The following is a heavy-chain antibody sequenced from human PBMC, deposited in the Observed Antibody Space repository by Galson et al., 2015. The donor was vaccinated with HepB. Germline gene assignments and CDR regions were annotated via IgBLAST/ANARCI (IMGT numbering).Heavy chain of an antibody. CDR1: GYTFTSYA. D-gene: IGHD6-19*01. Sequence: SVKVSCKASGYTFTSYAMNWVRQAPGQGLEWMGWINTNTGNPTYAQGFTGRFVFSLDTSVSTAYLQISSLKAEDTAVYYCASSGWYPGIYYFDYWGQGTLVTVSS. J-gene: IGHJ4*02. CDR3: ASSGWYPGIYYFDY. CDR2: INTNTGNP. V-gene: IGHV7-4-1*02.